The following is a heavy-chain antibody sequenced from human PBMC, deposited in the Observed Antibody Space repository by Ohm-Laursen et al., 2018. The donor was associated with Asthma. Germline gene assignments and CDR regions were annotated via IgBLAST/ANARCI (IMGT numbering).Heavy chain of an antibody. CDR3: ACTSQELTDIPTSAMDV. CDR1: GFPFFGYK. D-gene: IGHD2-21*02. J-gene: IGHJ6*02. CDR2: ISSSSSHI. V-gene: IGHV3-21*01. Sequence: SLRLSCSASGFPFFGYKMTWVRQAPGKGLQWVASISSSSSHIYYADSVKGRFTISRDNAKNSLFLQMSRLRAEDTAVYYCACTSQELTDIPTSAMDVWGPGTTVTVSS.